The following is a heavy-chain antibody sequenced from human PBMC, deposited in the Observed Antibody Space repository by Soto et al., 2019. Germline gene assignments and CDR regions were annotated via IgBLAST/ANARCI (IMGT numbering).Heavy chain of an antibody. D-gene: IGHD1-1*01. J-gene: IGHJ6*02. CDR1: GFTFSSYW. V-gene: IGHV3-74*01. CDR3: VRDGYPAWVYGVDV. Sequence: EVQLVESGGGLVQPWGSLRLSCAASGFTFSSYWMHWVRQAPGKGLVWGSRLNSDGSTTNYADSVKGRFTISRDNARNTLYLQMNSLRAEDTAVYYCVRDGYPAWVYGVDVLGPGTTVTGSS. CDR2: LNSDGSTT.